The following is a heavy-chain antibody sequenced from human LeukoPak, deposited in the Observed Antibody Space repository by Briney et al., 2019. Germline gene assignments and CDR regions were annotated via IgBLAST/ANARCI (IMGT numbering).Heavy chain of an antibody. CDR1: GFTFSNYD. J-gene: IGHJ4*02. Sequence: PGRSLRLTCAASGFTFSNYDMHWVRQAPGKGLEWVAVIWYDGSNKYYADSVKGRFTLSRDNSKNTLFLQMDSLRVEDTAVYYCAKAPPGLSLDSWGQGTLVTVSS. CDR2: IWYDGSNK. CDR3: AKAPPGLSLDS. D-gene: IGHD1-14*01. V-gene: IGHV3-33*06.